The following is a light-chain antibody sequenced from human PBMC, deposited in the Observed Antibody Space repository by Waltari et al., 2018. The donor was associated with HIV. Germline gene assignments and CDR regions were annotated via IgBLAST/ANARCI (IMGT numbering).Light chain of an antibody. CDR2: SNN. CDR3: ATWDDTLSGPV. Sequence: ISCSGNISNIGSNSVNWYQQFSGAAPKLLIFSNNQHPSGVPARFSGSKSGSAASLAISGLHSDDEAIYHCATWDDTLSGPVFGGGTKLTVL. J-gene: IGLJ3*02. V-gene: IGLV1-44*01. CDR1: ISNIGSNS.